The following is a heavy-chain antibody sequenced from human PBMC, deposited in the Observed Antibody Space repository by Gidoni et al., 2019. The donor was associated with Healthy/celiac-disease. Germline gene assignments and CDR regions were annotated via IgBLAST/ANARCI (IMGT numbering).Heavy chain of an antibody. CDR2: ISYSGST. J-gene: IGHJ4*02. D-gene: IGHD4-17*01. Sequence: LQLQESGPGLVKPSETLSLTCTVSGGSISSSSYYWGWLRQPPGKGLAWIGSISYSGSTYYNPSLKSRVTISVDTSKNQFSLKLSSGTAADTAVYYCARLGTTVTTKGYYFDYWGQGTLVTVSS. CDR3: ARLGTTVTTKGYYFDY. V-gene: IGHV4-39*01. CDR1: GGSISSSSYY.